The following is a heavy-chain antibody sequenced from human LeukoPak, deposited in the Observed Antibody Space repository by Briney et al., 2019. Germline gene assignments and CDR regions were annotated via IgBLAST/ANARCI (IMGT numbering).Heavy chain of an antibody. D-gene: IGHD3-10*01. V-gene: IGHV3-53*01. CDR3: ARESPRGGPDY. CDR2: LYSDGNT. CDR1: GFTVITND. J-gene: IGHJ4*02. Sequence: PGGTLRLSCAASGFTVITNDMTWVRQAPGKGLEWVSVLYSDGNTKYADSVKGRFTISRDNAKNSLYLQMNSLRAEDTAVYYCARESPRGGPDYWGQGTLVTVSS.